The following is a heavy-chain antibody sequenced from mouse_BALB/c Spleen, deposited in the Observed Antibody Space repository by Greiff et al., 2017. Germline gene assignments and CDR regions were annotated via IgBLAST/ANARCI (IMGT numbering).Heavy chain of an antibody. CDR3: ARGIYYDYLFDY. J-gene: IGHJ2*01. CDR1: GYTFTDYA. V-gene: IGHV1S137*01. CDR2: ISTYYGDA. Sequence: QVQLQQSGAELVRPGVSVKISCKGSGYTFTDYAMHWVKQSHAKSLEWIGVISTYYGDASYNQKFKGKATMTVDKSSSTAYMELARLTSEDSAIYYCARGIYYDYLFDYWGQGTTLTVSS. D-gene: IGHD2-4*01.